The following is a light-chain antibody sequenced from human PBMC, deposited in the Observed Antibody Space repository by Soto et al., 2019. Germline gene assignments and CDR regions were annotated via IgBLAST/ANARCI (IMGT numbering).Light chain of an antibody. J-gene: IGKJ1*01. CDR3: HQYENWPQT. CDR1: PSISSN. CDR2: RAS. Sequence: EIVMTQSPATLSVSPGERAPLSCRASPSISSNLAWYQQKLGQAPRLLIYRASTRATGIPGRFSGSGSGTAFTLTISSLQSEDFALYYCHQYENWPQTLGQGTKVEI. V-gene: IGKV3-15*01.